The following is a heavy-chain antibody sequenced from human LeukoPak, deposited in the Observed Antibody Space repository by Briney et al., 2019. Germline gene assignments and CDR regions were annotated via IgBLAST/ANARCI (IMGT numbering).Heavy chain of an antibody. CDR1: GGTFSSYA. CDR2: IIPIFGTA. Sequence: ASVKVSCKASGGTFSSYAISWVRQAPGQGLEWMGGIIPIFGTANYAQKFQCRVTITTDESTSTAYMELSSLRSEDTAVYYCARDLAGLIDYWGQGTLVTVSS. J-gene: IGHJ4*02. V-gene: IGHV1-69*05. D-gene: IGHD6-19*01. CDR3: ARDLAGLIDY.